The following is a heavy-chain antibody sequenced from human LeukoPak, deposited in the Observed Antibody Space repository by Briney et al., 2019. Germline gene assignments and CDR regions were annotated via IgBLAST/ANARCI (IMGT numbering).Heavy chain of an antibody. V-gene: IGHV4-59*01. D-gene: IGHD3-9*01. CDR2: IYYSGST. CDR3: ARVGMYYDILTGYYPRWFDP. CDR1: GFTFSSYW. Sequence: PGGSLRLSCAASGFTFSSYWMSWIRQPPGKGLEWIGYIYYSGSTNYNPSLKSRVTISVDTSKNQFSLKLSSVTAADTAVYYCARVGMYYDILTGYYPRWFDPWGQGTLVTVSS. J-gene: IGHJ5*02.